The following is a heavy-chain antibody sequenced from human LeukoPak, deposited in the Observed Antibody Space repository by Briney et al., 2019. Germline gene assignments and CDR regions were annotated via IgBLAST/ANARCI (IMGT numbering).Heavy chain of an antibody. J-gene: IGHJ4*02. Sequence: SETLSLTCTVPGGSISSGNDYRGWIRQPPGKGLEWIGTIDHSGTTNYNPSLKSRVTISADTSKDQLSLTLTSVTAVDTAIYYCVRDRGSSFWFYYWGQGTLVTVSS. CDR1: GGSISSGNDY. CDR3: VRDRGSSFWFYY. V-gene: IGHV4-39*07. D-gene: IGHD6-6*01. CDR2: IDHSGTT.